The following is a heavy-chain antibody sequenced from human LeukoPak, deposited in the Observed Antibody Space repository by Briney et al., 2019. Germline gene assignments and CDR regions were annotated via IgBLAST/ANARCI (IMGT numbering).Heavy chain of an antibody. J-gene: IGHJ3*02. CDR1: GYTFTSYY. D-gene: IGHD2-2*01. CDR2: INPSGGST. V-gene: IGHV1-46*01. Sequence: ASVKVSCKASGYTFTSYYMHWVRQAPGQGLEWMGIINPSGGSTNYAQKFQGRVTITTDESTSTAYMELSSLRSEDTAVYYCARARNAYCSSTSCYSFRADAFDIWGQGTMVTVSS. CDR3: ARARNAYCSSTSCYSFRADAFDI.